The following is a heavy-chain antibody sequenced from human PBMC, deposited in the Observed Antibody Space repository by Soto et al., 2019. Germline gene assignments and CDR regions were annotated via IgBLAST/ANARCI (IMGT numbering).Heavy chain of an antibody. Sequence: PSETLSLTCTVSGGSISSGGYSWSWIRQSPEKGLEWIGCIYPTGTTYYHPSLKSRVTISVDTSRNQFSLKLSSVTAADTAVYYCARGSRGGSGWYDRGELDYWGQGTLVTVSS. D-gene: IGHD6-19*01. J-gene: IGHJ4*02. CDR3: ARGSRGGSGWYDRGELDY. V-gene: IGHV4-30-2*06. CDR2: IYPTGTT. CDR1: GGSISSGGYS.